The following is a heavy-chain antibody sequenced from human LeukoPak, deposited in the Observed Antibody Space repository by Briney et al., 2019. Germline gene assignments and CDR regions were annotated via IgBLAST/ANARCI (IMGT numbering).Heavy chain of an antibody. J-gene: IGHJ3*02. CDR1: GGSISSTSYY. CDR3: AGGVVTAIRNRGAFDI. CDR2: IYHSGTT. D-gene: IGHD2-21*02. V-gene: IGHV4-39*02. Sequence: SETLSLTCSVSGGSISSTSYYWGWIRQPPGKGLEWIGRIYHSGTTYYNPSLKSRVIISVDTSNNHFSLKLSSVTAADTAVYYCAGGVVTAIRNRGAFDIWGQGTMVTVSS.